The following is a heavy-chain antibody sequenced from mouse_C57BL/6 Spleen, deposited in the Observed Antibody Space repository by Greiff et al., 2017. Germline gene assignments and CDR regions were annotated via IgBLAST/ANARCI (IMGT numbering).Heavy chain of an antibody. J-gene: IGHJ1*03. CDR1: GYSFPSHY. V-gene: IGHV1-66*01. CDR3: ARCGGATVVADWYFDV. Sequence: QVQLKESGPELVKPGASVKISRKASGYSFPSHYIHWVKQRPGQGLEWIGWIYPGSGNTTYNEKFKGKATLTAYTSASTAYMQLSSLTSGDSAVYYGARCGGATVVADWYFDVWGTGTTVTVAS. CDR2: IYPGSGNT. D-gene: IGHD1-1*01.